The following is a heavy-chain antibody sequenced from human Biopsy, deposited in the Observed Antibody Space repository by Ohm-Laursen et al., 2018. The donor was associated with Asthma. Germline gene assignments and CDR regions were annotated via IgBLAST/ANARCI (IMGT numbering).Heavy chain of an antibody. V-gene: IGHV3-30*03. D-gene: IGHD6-19*01. Sequence: RSLRLSCAASGFTFSSYGMHWVRQAPGKGLEWVAVISYDGSNKHYADSVKGRFTISRDNSKNTLYLQMNSLRAEDTAVYYCARESSVAGSSDIDYWGQGTLVTVSS. CDR2: ISYDGSNK. J-gene: IGHJ4*02. CDR3: ARESSVAGSSDIDY. CDR1: GFTFSSYG.